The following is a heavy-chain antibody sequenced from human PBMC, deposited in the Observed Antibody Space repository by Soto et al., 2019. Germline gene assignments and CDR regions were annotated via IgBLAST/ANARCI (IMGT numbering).Heavy chain of an antibody. V-gene: IGHV3-48*03. D-gene: IGHD2-2*01. CDR2: ISSSGSTI. J-gene: IGHJ6*02. CDR3: ARGGYCSSTSCHYYYGMDV. CDR1: GFTFSSYE. Sequence: PVGSLRVSCAASGFTFSSYEMNWVRQAPGKGLARVSYISSSGSTIYYADSVKGRFTIARDNAKNSLYLQMNSRRAEDTAVYYCARGGYCSSTSCHYYYGMDVWGHGTTVTVSS.